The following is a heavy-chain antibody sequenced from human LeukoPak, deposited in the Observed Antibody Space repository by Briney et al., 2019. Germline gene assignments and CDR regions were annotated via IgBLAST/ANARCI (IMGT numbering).Heavy chain of an antibody. CDR2: ISGSGGST. V-gene: IGHV3-23*01. J-gene: IGHJ4*02. D-gene: IGHD2-15*01. CDR3: AKLIKGDYSPFDY. Sequence: GSLRLSCAASGFTFSSYAMRLVRQAPGKGLEWVSAISGSGGSTYYADSVKGRFTISRDNSKNTLYLQMNSLRAEDTAVYYCAKLIKGDYSPFDYWGQGTLVTVSS. CDR1: GFTFSSYA.